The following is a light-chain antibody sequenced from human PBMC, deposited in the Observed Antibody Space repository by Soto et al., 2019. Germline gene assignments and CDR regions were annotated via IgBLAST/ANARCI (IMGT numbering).Light chain of an antibody. CDR2: EAS. CDR1: QSISSW. Sequence: DIQMTQSPSTLSASVGDRVTITCRASQSISSWLAWYQQKPGKAPKLLIHEASRLESGVPSRFSGSESGTEFTLTISGLHPDDFATYYCQQYNSYPWTFGQGTKVEIK. CDR3: QQYNSYPWT. J-gene: IGKJ1*01. V-gene: IGKV1-5*01.